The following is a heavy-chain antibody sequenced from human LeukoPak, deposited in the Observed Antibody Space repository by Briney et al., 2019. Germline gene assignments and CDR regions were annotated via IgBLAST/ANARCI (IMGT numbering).Heavy chain of an antibody. CDR1: GFTFSNYD. Sequence: GGSLRLSCAASGFTFSNYDMHWVRQAAGKGLEWVSGIGTAGDTYYPGSGKGRFTISRENAKNSLYLHMNSLRAGDTAVYYCASSPAYSSSWYAIDNWGQGTLVTVSS. CDR2: IGTAGDT. D-gene: IGHD6-13*01. V-gene: IGHV3-13*01. CDR3: ASSPAYSSSWYAIDN. J-gene: IGHJ4*02.